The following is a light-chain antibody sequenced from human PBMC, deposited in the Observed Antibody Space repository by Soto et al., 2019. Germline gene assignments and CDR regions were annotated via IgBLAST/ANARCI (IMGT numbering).Light chain of an antibody. CDR3: SSFAGSSKLV. CDR1: SSDVGRYKY. CDR2: EVN. V-gene: IGLV2-8*01. J-gene: IGLJ3*02. Sequence: QSALTQPPSASGSPGQSVTISCTGTSSDVGRYKYVSWYQQYPGKAPKVMIYEVNKRSSGVPDRFSGSKSGNTASLTVSGLQTEDEAHYYCSSFAGSSKLVFGGGTNVTVL.